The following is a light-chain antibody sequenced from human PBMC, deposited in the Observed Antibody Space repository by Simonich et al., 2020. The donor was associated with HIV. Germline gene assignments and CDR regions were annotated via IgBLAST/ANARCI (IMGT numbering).Light chain of an antibody. CDR3: QQSNNWPLT. J-gene: IGKJ3*01. CDR2: GAS. CDR1: KSVSSN. Sequence: EIVMTQSPATLSVSPWERATHSCRASKSVSSNLAWYQQKPVQAPRRLIYGASSRATGIPARFSGSGSGTEFTLTISSMQSEDFAVYYCQQSNNWPLTFGPGTKVDIK. V-gene: IGKV3-15*01.